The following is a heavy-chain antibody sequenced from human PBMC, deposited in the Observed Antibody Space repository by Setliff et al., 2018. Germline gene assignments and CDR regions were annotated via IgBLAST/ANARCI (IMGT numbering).Heavy chain of an antibody. CDR1: GFTFDDYA. J-gene: IGHJ6*02. CDR3: ARGSGYLTSFYYYYYGMDV. V-gene: IGHV3-9*01. Sequence: GGSLRLSCAASGFTFDDYAMHWVRQAPGKGLEWVSGISWNSGIVAYADSVKGRFTISRDNAKNSLYLQMNSLRAEDTAVYYCARGSGYLTSFYYYYYGMDVWGQGTTVTVSS. D-gene: IGHD5-12*01. CDR2: ISWNSGIV.